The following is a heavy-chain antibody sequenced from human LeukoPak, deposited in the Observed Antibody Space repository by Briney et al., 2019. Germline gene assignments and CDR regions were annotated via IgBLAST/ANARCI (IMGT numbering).Heavy chain of an antibody. D-gene: IGHD2-2*02. CDR1: GGSISSYY. Sequence: SETLSLTCTVSGGSISSYYWSWIRQPPGKGLEWIGYIYYSGSTNYNPSLKSRVTISVDTSKNQFSLKLSSVTAADTAVYYCAGRGVSYSSTSCYTEDYWGQGTLVTVSS. CDR3: AGRGVSYSSTSCYTEDY. J-gene: IGHJ4*02. V-gene: IGHV4-59*01. CDR2: IYYSGST.